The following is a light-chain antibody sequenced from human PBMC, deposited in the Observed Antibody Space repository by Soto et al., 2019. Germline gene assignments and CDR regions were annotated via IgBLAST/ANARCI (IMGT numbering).Light chain of an antibody. CDR2: GAS. Sequence: EIVLTQSPGTLSLSPGERATLSCRASQSVSSSYLAWYQQKPGQAPRLLIYGASSRATGITDRFSGSGSGTDFTLTISRLEPEDFAVYYCQQYGSSPPHTFGGGTKVEIK. CDR3: QQYGSSPPHT. J-gene: IGKJ4*01. V-gene: IGKV3-20*01. CDR1: QSVSSSY.